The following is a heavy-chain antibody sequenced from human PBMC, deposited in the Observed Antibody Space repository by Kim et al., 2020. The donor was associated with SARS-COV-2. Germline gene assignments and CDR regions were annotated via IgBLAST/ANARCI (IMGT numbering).Heavy chain of an antibody. CDR3: ATDSYRPMAREIYGMDV. J-gene: IGHJ6*02. CDR1: GYTLTELS. V-gene: IGHV1-24*01. D-gene: IGHD3-10*01. CDR2: FDPEDGET. Sequence: ASVKVSCKVSGYTLTELSMHWVRQAPGKGLEWMGGFDPEDGETIYAQKFQGRVTMTEDTSTDTAYMELSSLRSEDTAVYYCATDSYRPMAREIYGMDVWGQGTTVTVSS.